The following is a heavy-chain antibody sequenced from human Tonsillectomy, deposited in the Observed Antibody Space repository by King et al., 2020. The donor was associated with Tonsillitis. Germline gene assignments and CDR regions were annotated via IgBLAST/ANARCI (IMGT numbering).Heavy chain of an antibody. J-gene: IGHJ5*02. CDR3: ARDGIYGDYVGWFDP. D-gene: IGHD4-17*01. CDR1: GYTFTGYY. Sequence: QLVQSGAEVKKLGASVKVSCKASGYTFTGYYMHWVRQAPGQGLEWMGWINPNSGGTNYAQKFQGRVTMTRDTSLSTAYMELSGLRSDDTAVYYCARDGIYGDYVGWFDPWGQGTLVTVSS. V-gene: IGHV1-2*02. CDR2: INPNSGGT.